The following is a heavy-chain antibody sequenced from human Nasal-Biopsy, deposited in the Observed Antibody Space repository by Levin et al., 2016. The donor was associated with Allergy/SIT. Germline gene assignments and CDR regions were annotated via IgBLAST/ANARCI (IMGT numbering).Heavy chain of an antibody. J-gene: IGHJ6*02. V-gene: IGHV4-59*10. CDR1: GAAISHKF. Sequence: SETLSLTCEVSGAAISHKFWSWIRQPAGKGLEWIGHIYTSGSADHNPSFKSRVTISRDPSKNQFSLNLSSVTAADAAVYYCASYSLGYMIRGRPFYYGMFVWGQGTTVTVSS. D-gene: IGHD3-10*01. CDR3: ASYSLGYMIRGRPFYYGMFV. CDR2: IYTSGSA.